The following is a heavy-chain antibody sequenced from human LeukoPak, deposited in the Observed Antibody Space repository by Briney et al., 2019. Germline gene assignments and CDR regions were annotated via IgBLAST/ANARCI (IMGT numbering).Heavy chain of an antibody. V-gene: IGHV4-34*01. J-gene: IGHJ4*02. Sequence: SETLSLTCAVYGGSFSGYYWSWIRQPPGKGLEWIGEINHSGSTNYNPSLKSRVTISVDTSKNQFSLKLSSVTAADTAVYYCATPRDSSSSFDYWGQGTLVTVSS. CDR3: ATPRDSSSSFDY. CDR1: GGSFSGYY. D-gene: IGHD6-6*01. CDR2: INHSGST.